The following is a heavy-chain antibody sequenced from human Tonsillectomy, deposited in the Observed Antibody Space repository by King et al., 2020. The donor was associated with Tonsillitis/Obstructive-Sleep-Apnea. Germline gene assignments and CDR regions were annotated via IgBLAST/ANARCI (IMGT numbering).Heavy chain of an antibody. D-gene: IGHD3-16*01. V-gene: IGHV4-59*01. CDR2: IYYSGST. CDR1: GGSISSYY. CDR3: ARGGRGYADDAFDI. Sequence: VQLQESGPGLVKPSETLSLTCTVSGGSISSYYWSWIRQPPGKGLEWIGHIYYSGSTNYNPSLKSRVTISVDTSKNQFSLMLSPVTAADTAVYYCARGGRGYADDAFDIWGQGTMVTVSS. J-gene: IGHJ3*02.